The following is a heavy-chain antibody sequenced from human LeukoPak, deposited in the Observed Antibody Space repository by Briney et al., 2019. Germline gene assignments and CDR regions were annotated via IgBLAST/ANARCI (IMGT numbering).Heavy chain of an antibody. CDR1: GFTFSDYY. J-gene: IGHJ6*03. CDR2: ISSSGSTI. D-gene: IGHD3-10*01. V-gene: IGHV3-11*04. Sequence: RAGGSLRLSCAASGFTFSDYYMSWIRQAPGKGLEWVSYISSSGSTIYYADSVKGRFTISRDNAKNSLYLQMNSLRAEDTAVYYCARHGSYGSGSYYFYYYMDVWGKGTTVTISS. CDR3: ARHGSYGSGSYYFYYYMDV.